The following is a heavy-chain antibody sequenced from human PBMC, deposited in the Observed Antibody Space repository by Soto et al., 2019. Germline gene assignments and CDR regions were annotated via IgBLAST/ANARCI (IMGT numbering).Heavy chain of an antibody. CDR3: ARLGGSGGDSIEH. V-gene: IGHV3-33*01. J-gene: IGHJ4*02. CDR1: EFPFSKYG. Sequence: QMQLVESGGGVVQPGRSLRLSCAASEFPFSKYGMHWVRQAPGKGLEWVAIIWYDGSKKYYGDSVKGRFTISRDNSKDTLFLQMNSLRADDTAMYYCARLGGSGGDSIEHWGQGTLVTVSS. D-gene: IGHD3-10*01. CDR2: IWYDGSKK.